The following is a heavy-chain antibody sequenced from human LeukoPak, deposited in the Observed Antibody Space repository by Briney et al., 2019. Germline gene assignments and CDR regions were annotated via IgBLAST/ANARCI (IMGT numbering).Heavy chain of an antibody. V-gene: IGHV3-48*04. CDR2: ISSSGSTI. J-gene: IGHJ4*02. D-gene: IGHD6-6*01. CDR1: GFTFSSYA. Sequence: GGSLRLSCAASGFTFSSYAMSWVRQAPGKGLEWVSYISSSGSTIYYADSVKGRFTISRDNAKNSLYLQVNSLRAEDTAVYYCVKSSSSFDYWGQGTLVTVSS. CDR3: VKSSSSFDY.